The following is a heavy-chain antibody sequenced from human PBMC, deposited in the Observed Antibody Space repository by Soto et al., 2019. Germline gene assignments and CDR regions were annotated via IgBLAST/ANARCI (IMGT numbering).Heavy chain of an antibody. D-gene: IGHD3-16*01. Sequence: QVQLVQSGAEVKKPGASVKVSCKASGYTFTNFGISWVRQAPGQGLEWMGWNSDHNGNTNYAQNFQGRGTTTTDQSTRTAYMELRSRRSDDTAVYYCARGGTRIDYWGQGTLVTVS. CDR3: ARGGTRIDY. CDR1: GYTFTNFG. V-gene: IGHV1-18*01. CDR2: NSDHNGNT. J-gene: IGHJ4*02.